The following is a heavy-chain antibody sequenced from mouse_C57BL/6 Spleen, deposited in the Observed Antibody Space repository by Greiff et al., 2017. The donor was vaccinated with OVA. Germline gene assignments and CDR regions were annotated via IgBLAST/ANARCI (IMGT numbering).Heavy chain of an antibody. J-gene: IGHJ2*01. CDR1: GYTFTSYW. Sequence: QVQLQQPGAELVKPGASVKLSCKASGYTFTSYWMHWVKQRPGRGLEWIGMIHPNSGSTNYNEKFKSKATLTVDKSSSTAYMQLSSLTSEDSAVYYCARYLYGSSPYFDYWGQGTTLTVSS. D-gene: IGHD1-1*01. V-gene: IGHV1-64*01. CDR3: ARYLYGSSPYFDY. CDR2: IHPNSGST.